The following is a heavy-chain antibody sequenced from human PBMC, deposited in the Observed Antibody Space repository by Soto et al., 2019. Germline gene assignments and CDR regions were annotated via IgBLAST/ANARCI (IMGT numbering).Heavy chain of an antibody. Sequence: VASVKVSCKASGYTFTSYDINWVRQATGQGLEWMGWMNPNSGNTGYAQKFQGRVTMTRNTSISTAYMELSSLRSEDTAVYYCASLGYCSSTSCYPPLHFYYGMDVWGQGTTVTVSS. V-gene: IGHV1-8*01. CDR3: ASLGYCSSTSCYPPLHFYYGMDV. CDR2: MNPNSGNT. CDR1: GYTFTSYD. J-gene: IGHJ6*02. D-gene: IGHD2-2*01.